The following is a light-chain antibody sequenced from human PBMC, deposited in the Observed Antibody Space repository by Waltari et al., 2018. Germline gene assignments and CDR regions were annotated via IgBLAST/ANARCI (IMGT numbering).Light chain of an antibody. Sequence: QSALTQPPSASGSPGQSVTISCTGTSSDVGGYNYVPLYQQPPGKAPKLRIYDVNNRPSGVPDRFSGSKSGNTASLTVSGLQTEDEADYYCSSYAGSNNLGVFGGGTKLTVL. J-gene: IGLJ2*01. CDR1: SSDVGGYNY. CDR3: SSYAGSNNLGV. V-gene: IGLV2-8*01. CDR2: DVN.